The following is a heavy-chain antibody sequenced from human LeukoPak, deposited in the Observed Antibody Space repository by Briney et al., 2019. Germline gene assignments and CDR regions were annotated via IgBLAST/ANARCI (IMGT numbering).Heavy chain of an antibody. CDR3: ARGADRAKIAY. Sequence: QPSETLSLTCAVYGGSFSGYYWSWIRQPPGKGLEWIGEMHPSGSTNYNPSRKNRVTISLDTSKNQFSLNLSSVTAADTAVYYCARGADRAKIAYWGQGTLVLVSS. J-gene: IGHJ4*02. V-gene: IGHV4-34*01. CDR1: GGSFSGYY. CDR2: MHPSGST.